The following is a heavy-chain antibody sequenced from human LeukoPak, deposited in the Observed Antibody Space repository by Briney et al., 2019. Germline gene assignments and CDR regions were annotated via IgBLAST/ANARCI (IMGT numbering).Heavy chain of an antibody. V-gene: IGHV1-69*13. CDR3: ARGGDGYNSLFHSFDV. CDR2: IIPIFGTV. CDR1: GGTFSSYS. Sequence: GASVKASCKASGGTFSSYSINWVRQVPGQGLEWMAGIIPIFGTVKYAHKFQGSVTTTADESTSTAYLDLRALRSDDSAIYYCARGGDGYNSLFHSFDVWGHGTVVTVSS. D-gene: IGHD5-24*01. J-gene: IGHJ3*01.